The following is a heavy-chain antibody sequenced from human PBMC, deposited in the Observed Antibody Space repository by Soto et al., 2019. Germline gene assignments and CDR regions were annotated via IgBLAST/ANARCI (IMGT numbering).Heavy chain of an antibody. Sequence: ASVKVSCKASGYTFTSYDINWVRQATGQGLEWMGWMNPNSGNTGYAQKFQGRVTMTRNTSISTAYMELSSLRSEDTAVYFCARGIGYSSGWDPYWFGPWGQGTLVTVSS. CDR3: ARGIGYSSGWDPYWFGP. D-gene: IGHD6-19*01. CDR1: GYTFTSYD. CDR2: MNPNSGNT. J-gene: IGHJ5*02. V-gene: IGHV1-8*01.